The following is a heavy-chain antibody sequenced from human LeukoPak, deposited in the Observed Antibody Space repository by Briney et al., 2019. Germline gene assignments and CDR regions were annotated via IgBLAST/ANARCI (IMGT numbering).Heavy chain of an antibody. CDR2: IGDSGGST. CDR1: GFTFSSYA. Sequence: GGSLRLSCAASGFTFSSYAMSWVRQAPGKGLEWVSGIGDSGGSTYYADSVKGRFTISRDNSKKTLYLQMNSLRAEDTAVYYCVKDDYGDYVFDHWGQGTLVTVSS. D-gene: IGHD4-17*01. J-gene: IGHJ4*02. V-gene: IGHV3-23*01. CDR3: VKDDYGDYVFDH.